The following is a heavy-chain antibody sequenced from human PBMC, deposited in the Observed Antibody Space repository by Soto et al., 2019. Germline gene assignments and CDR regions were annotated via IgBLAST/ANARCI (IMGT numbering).Heavy chain of an antibody. CDR2: ISDDSSYI. CDR3: ATPYYFNH. Sequence: CLRLSCAASGFMFSAYTMNWVRQAPGKGLEWLSSISDDSSYIDYADSLRGRFTVSRDNARNSLYLQIDSLGVEDTAVYYCATPYYFNHWGPGTLVTVSS. CDR1: GFMFSAYT. J-gene: IGHJ1*01. V-gene: IGHV3-21*06. D-gene: IGHD3-16*01.